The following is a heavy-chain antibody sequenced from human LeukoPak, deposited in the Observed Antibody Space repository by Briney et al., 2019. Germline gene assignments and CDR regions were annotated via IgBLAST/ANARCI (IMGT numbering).Heavy chain of an antibody. J-gene: IGHJ6*03. D-gene: IGHD1-14*01. CDR3: ARGVRFPRPWDRIYYYYMDV. Sequence: PGGSLRLSCAASGFTVSSNYMSWVRQAPGKGLEWVSVIYSGGSTYYADSVKGRFTISRDNSKNTLYLQMNSLRAEDTAVYYCARGVRFPRPWDRIYYYYMDVWGKGTTVTVSS. V-gene: IGHV3-66*01. CDR1: GFTVSSNY. CDR2: IYSGGST.